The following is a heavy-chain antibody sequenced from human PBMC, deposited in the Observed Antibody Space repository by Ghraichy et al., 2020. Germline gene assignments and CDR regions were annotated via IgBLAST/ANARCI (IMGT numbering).Heavy chain of an antibody. Sequence: ASVKVSCKASGYTFTGYYMHWVRQAPGQGLEWMGWINPNSGGTNYAQKFQGWVTMTRDTSISTAYMELSRLRSDDTAMYYCARGRGRGDLPSSSWNTPIYYYYGMDVWGQGTTVTVSS. D-gene: IGHD6-13*01. CDR1: GYTFTGYY. CDR2: INPNSGGT. J-gene: IGHJ6*02. V-gene: IGHV1-2*04. CDR3: ARGRGRGDLPSSSWNTPIYYYYGMDV.